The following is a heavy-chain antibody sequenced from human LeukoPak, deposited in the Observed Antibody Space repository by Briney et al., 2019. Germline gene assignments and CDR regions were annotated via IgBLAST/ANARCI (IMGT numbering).Heavy chain of an antibody. CDR2: INHSGST. CDR1: GYSISSGYY. Sequence: SETLSLTCAVSGYSISSGYYWGWIRQPPGKGLEWIGEINHSGSTNYNPSLKSRVTISVDTSKNQFSLKLSSVTAADTAVYYCARVWRGSSGYWGQGTLVTVSS. J-gene: IGHJ4*02. CDR3: ARVWRGSSGY. V-gene: IGHV4-38-2*01. D-gene: IGHD6-6*01.